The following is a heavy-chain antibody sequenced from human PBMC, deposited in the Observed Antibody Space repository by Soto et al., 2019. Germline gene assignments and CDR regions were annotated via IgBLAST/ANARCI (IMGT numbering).Heavy chain of an antibody. D-gene: IGHD7-27*01. Sequence: ASVKVSCKASGYTFTSYDINWVRQATGQGLEWMRWMNPNSGNTGYAQKFQGRVTMTRNTSISTAYMELSSLRSEDTAVYYCARALTGTYYYYYYMDVWGKGTTVTVSS. J-gene: IGHJ6*03. CDR2: MNPNSGNT. CDR1: GYTFTSYD. V-gene: IGHV1-8*02. CDR3: ARALTGTYYYYYYMDV.